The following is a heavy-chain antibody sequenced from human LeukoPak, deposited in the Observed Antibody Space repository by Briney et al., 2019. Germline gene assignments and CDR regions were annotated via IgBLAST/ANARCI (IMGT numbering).Heavy chain of an antibody. D-gene: IGHD2/OR15-2a*01. J-gene: IGHJ5*02. CDR3: ARVGNSGLKT. CDR2: IYYSGST. V-gene: IGHV4-59*01. CDR1: GGSISSYY. Sequence: SETLSLTCTVSGGSISSYYWSWIRQPPGKGLEWIGYIYYSGSTNYNPSLKSRVTISVDTSKNQFSLKLSSVTAADTAVYYCARVGNSGLKTWGQGTLVTVSS.